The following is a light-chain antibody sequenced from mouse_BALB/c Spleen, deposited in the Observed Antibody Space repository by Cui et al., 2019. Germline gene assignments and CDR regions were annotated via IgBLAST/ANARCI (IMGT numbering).Light chain of an antibody. CDR3: QQRSSYPLT. V-gene: IGKV4-57*01. CDR1: SSVSY. J-gene: IGKJ5*01. CDR2: STS. Sequence: QIVLTQSPAIMSASPGEKVTITCSGSSSVSYMHWFQQKPGTSPKLWIYSTSNLASGVPARFSGSGSGTSYSLTISRMEAEDAATYYCQQRSSYPLTFGAGTKLELK.